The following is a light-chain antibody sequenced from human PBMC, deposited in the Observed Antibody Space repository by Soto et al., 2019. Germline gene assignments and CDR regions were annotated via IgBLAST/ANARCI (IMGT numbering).Light chain of an antibody. V-gene: IGKV3-11*01. Sequence: EVVLTQSPATLSLSPGERATLSCRASQSIATYLAWYQQKPGQAPRLLIYGASSRATGIPDRFSGRGSGTDFTLTISSLQPEDFATYYCQQSYSNSFTFGQGTKVDI. CDR1: QSIATY. CDR3: QQSYSNSFT. CDR2: GAS. J-gene: IGKJ1*01.